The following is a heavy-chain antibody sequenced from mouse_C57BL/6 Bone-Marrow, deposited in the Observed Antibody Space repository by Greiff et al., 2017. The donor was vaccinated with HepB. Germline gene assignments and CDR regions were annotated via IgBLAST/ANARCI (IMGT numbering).Heavy chain of an antibody. CDR2: IWSGGST. V-gene: IGHV2-2*01. CDR1: GFSLTSYG. CDR3: ARRGVTTLYYYAMDY. J-gene: IGHJ4*01. Sequence: QVQLKESGPGLVQPSQSLSITCTVSGFSLTSYGVHWVRQSPGKGLEWLGVIWSGGSTDYNAAFISRLSISNDNSKSQVFFKMNSLQAYDTSIYYCARRGVTTLYYYAMDYWGQGTSVTVSS. D-gene: IGHD2-2*01.